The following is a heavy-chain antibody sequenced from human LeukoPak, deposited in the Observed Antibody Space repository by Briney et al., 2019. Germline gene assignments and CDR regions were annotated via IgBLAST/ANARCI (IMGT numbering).Heavy chain of an antibody. Sequence: GGSLRLSCAASGFTFSSYAMSWVRQAPGKGLEWVSSISSSSSYIYYADSVKGRFTISRDNAKNSLYLQMNSLRAEDTAVYYCARDRVPTDAFDIWGQGTMVTVSS. CDR1: GFTFSSYA. CDR2: ISSSSSYI. V-gene: IGHV3-21*01. CDR3: ARDRVPTDAFDI. J-gene: IGHJ3*02. D-gene: IGHD1-1*01.